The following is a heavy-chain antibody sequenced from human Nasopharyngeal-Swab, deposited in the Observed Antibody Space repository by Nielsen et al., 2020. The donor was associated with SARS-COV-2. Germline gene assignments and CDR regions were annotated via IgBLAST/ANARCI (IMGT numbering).Heavy chain of an antibody. CDR3: TRCGGGCYSGRDY. Sequence: GESLKISCAASGFIFSDSAIHWVRQASGKGLEWVGRIRSKGHNYATAYAASVKGRFTIFRDDSTNTAFLQMNSLKTEDTALYYCTRCGGGCYSGRDYWGQGTLVTVSS. D-gene: IGHD2-15*01. J-gene: IGHJ4*02. CDR1: GFIFSDSA. CDR2: IRSKGHNYAT. V-gene: IGHV3-73*01.